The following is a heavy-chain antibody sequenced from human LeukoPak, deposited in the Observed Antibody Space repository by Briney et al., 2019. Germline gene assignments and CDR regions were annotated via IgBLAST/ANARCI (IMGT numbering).Heavy chain of an antibody. V-gene: IGHV1-2*02. J-gene: IGHJ3*02. Sequence: GASVKVSCKASGYTFTGYYMHWVRQAPGQGLEWMGWINPNSGGTNYAQKFQGRVTMTRDTSISTAHMELSRLRPDDTAVYYCARITKYYYDSSGPKGAFDIWGQGTMVTVSS. CDR2: INPNSGGT. CDR1: GYTFTGYY. CDR3: ARITKYYYDSSGPKGAFDI. D-gene: IGHD3-22*01.